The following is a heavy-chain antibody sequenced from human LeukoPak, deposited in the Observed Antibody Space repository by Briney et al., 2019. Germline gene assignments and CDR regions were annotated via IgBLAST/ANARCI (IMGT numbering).Heavy chain of an antibody. CDR1: GYSFTNYW. D-gene: IGHD2-21*02. Sequence: GESLKISCKGSGYSFTNYWIGWVRQMPGKGLEWMGIIYPGDSDTRYSPSFQGQVTISADKSISTAYLQWSSLKASDTAMYYCAGGPLAYCGGDCYFGDAFDIWGQGTMVTVSS. V-gene: IGHV5-51*01. CDR3: AGGPLAYCGGDCYFGDAFDI. J-gene: IGHJ3*02. CDR2: IYPGDSDT.